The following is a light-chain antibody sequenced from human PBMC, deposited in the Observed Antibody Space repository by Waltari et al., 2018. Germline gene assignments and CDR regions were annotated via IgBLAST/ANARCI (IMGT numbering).Light chain of an antibody. Sequence: QSALTQPASVSGSPGPSITIPCPGTSTDVGGYNYFPSYQQHPGKAPKLMIYDVSNRPSGVSNRFSGSKSGNTASLTISGLQAEDEADYYCSSYTSSSTLVVFGGGTKLTVL. CDR1: STDVGGYNY. V-gene: IGLV2-14*01. CDR2: DVS. J-gene: IGLJ2*01. CDR3: SSYTSSSTLVV.